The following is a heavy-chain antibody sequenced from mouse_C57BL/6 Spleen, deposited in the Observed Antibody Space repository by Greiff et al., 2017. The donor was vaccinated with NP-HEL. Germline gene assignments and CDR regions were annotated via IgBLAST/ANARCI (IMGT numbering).Heavy chain of an antibody. CDR3: TRGGLLRWYFDC. J-gene: IGHJ2*01. CDR2: IDPETGGT. D-gene: IGHD3-1*01. CDR1: GYTFTDYE. V-gene: IGHV1-15*01. Sequence: QVQLQQSGAELVRPGASVTLSCKASGYTFTDYEMHWVKQTPVHGLEWIGAIDPETGGTAYNQKFKGKAILTADKSSSTAYMELRSLTSEDSAVYYCTRGGLLRWYFDCWGPGTTLTVSS.